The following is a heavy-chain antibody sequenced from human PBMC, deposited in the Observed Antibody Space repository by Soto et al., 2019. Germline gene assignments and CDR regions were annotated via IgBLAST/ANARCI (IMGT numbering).Heavy chain of an antibody. V-gene: IGHV4-59*08. CDR3: ARRAATWPYYYYYGMDV. D-gene: IGHD1-26*01. Sequence: SETLSLTCTVSGGSISSYYWSWIRQPPGKGLEWIGYIYYSGSTNYNPSLKSRVTISVDTSKNQFSLKLSSVTAADTAVYYCARRAATWPYYYYYGMDVWGQGTTVTVSS. CDR1: GGSISSYY. CDR2: IYYSGST. J-gene: IGHJ6*02.